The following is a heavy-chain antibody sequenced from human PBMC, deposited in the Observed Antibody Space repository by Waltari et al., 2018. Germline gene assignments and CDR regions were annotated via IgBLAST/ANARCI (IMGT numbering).Heavy chain of an antibody. CDR2: ISSSSSTI. CDR1: GFTFSSYS. Sequence: LVQPGGSLRLSCAASGFTFSSYSMNWVRQAPGKGLEWVSYISSSSSTIYYADSVKGRFTISRDNAKNSLYLQMNSLRAEDTAVYYCARWSRTVAYYFDYWGQGTLVTVSS. CDR3: ARWSRTVAYYFDY. J-gene: IGHJ4*02. V-gene: IGHV3-48*01. D-gene: IGHD4-17*01.